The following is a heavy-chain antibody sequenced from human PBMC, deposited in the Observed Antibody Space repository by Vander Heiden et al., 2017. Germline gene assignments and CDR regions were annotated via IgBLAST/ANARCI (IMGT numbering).Heavy chain of an antibody. Sequence: QVQLVQSGAEVKKPGSSVKVSCKAYGGTFNNYGISWVRQAPGQGPEWMGSIFPIFGTTNDAQKFQGRVTITADESTSTAYMDLSSLRSEDTAVYYCATEVLAAAGGFFDYWGQGTQVTVSS. D-gene: IGHD6-13*01. V-gene: IGHV1-69*01. CDR1: GGTFNNYG. CDR2: IFPIFGTT. J-gene: IGHJ4*02. CDR3: ATEVLAAAGGFFDY.